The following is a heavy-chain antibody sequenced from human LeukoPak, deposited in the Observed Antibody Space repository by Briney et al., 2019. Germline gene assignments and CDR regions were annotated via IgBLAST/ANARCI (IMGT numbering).Heavy chain of an antibody. CDR1: GFTFSSYG. D-gene: IGHD1-26*01. Sequence: VQPGRSLRLSCAASGFTFSSYGMHWVRQAPGKGLEWVAVISYDGSNKYYADSVKGRFTISRDNSKNTLYLQVNSLRAEDTAVYYCAKDRGATAKPGPDYWGQGTLVTVSS. CDR3: AKDRGATAKPGPDY. J-gene: IGHJ4*02. CDR2: ISYDGSNK. V-gene: IGHV3-30*18.